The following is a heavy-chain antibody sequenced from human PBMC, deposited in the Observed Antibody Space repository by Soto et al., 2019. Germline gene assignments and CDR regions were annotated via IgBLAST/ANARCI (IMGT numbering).Heavy chain of an antibody. Sequence: GASVKVSCKASGGTFSSYRINWVRQAPGQGLEWVGGIVPIRRTADYAQTFQGRVIITADESARTSYMELRSLRSRDTAVYYCVRDSGAKLSSSWGQGTLVTVSS. J-gene: IGHJ4*02. D-gene: IGHD6-13*01. CDR3: VRDSGAKLSSS. V-gene: IGHV1-69*13. CDR1: GGTFSSYR. CDR2: IVPIRRTA.